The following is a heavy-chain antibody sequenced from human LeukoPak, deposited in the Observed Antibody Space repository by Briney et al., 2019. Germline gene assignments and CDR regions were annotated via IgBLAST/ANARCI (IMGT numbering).Heavy chain of an antibody. D-gene: IGHD3-10*01. CDR1: GFTFSSYA. Sequence: PGGSLRLSCAASGFTFSSYAMSWVRQAPGKGLEWVSTLSGSGASTYYADSVRGRFTISRDNSKNTLSLQMNSLRAEDTAVYYCVLWFGEYYFDYWGQGTLVTVSS. V-gene: IGHV3-23*01. CDR3: VLWFGEYYFDY. J-gene: IGHJ4*02. CDR2: LSGSGAST.